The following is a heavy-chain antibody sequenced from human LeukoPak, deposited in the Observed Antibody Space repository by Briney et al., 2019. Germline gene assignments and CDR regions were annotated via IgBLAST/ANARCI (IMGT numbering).Heavy chain of an antibody. CDR2: IYSGGIT. D-gene: IGHD1-26*01. V-gene: IGHV3-53*01. CDR1: GFTVSFNY. CDR3: AKGAGGAREY. J-gene: IGHJ4*02. Sequence: PGGSLRLSCAASGFTVSFNYMIWVRQAPGKGLEWVSTIYSGGITYYAESVKGRYTISGDTSKNTLYLQMNSLRAEDTAVYYCAKGAGGAREYWGQGTLVTVSS.